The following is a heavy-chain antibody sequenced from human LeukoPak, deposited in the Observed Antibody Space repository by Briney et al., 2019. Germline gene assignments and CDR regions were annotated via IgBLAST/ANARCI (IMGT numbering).Heavy chain of an antibody. V-gene: IGHV4-59*01. D-gene: IGHD3-10*01. CDR2: IYYSGST. J-gene: IGHJ3*02. CDR3: ARLLWFGESDDAFDI. CDR1: GGSFSGYY. Sequence: SETLSLTCAVYGGSFSGYYWSWIRQPPGKGLEWIGYIYYSGSTNYNPSLKSRVTISVDTSKNQFSLKLSSVTAADTAVYYCARLLWFGESDDAFDIWGQGTMVTVSS.